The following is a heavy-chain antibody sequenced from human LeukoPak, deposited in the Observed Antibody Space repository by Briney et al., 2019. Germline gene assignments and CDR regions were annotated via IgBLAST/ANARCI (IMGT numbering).Heavy chain of an antibody. J-gene: IGHJ5*02. CDR2: IFTSGST. V-gene: IGHV4-4*07. Sequence: PSETLSLTCTVSGDSIRTYYWSWIRQPAGKGLEWIVRIFTSGSTNYNPSLKSRVTMSLDTSKNQFSLKLSSVTAADTAVYYCARKALPGNWFDPWGQGALVTVSS. CDR1: GDSIRTYY. CDR3: ARKALPGNWFDP.